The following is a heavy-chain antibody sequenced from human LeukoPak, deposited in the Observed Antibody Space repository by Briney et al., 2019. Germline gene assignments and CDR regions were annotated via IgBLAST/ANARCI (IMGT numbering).Heavy chain of an antibody. CDR3: ARDQGYGEPFDY. V-gene: IGHV3-23*01. CDR1: GFTFSSDA. D-gene: IGHD4-17*01. CDR2: ISGSGGST. Sequence: GGSLRLSCAASGFTFSSDAMSWVRQAPGKGLEWVSAISGSGGSTYYADSVKGRFTISRDNSKNTLYLQMNSLRAEDTAVYYCARDQGYGEPFDYWGQGTLVTVSS. J-gene: IGHJ4*02.